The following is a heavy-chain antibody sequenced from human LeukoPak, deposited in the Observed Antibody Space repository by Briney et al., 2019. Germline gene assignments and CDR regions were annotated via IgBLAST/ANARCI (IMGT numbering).Heavy chain of an antibody. D-gene: IGHD6-19*01. CDR2: IYYRGNT. CDR1: GASMNSNY. V-gene: IGHV4-59*08. CDR3: ASTRRAAVAGRFDS. J-gene: IGHJ4*02. Sequence: SETLSLTCTVSGASMNSNYWSWIRQPPARGLEWIGYIYYRGNTNSSPSLGSRVTMSLDASKNQFSLKVNSVTAADTVIYYCASTRRAAVAGRFDSWGQGTLVTVSS.